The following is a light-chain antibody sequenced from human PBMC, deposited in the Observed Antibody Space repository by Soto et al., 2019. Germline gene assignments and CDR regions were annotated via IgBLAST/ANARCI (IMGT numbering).Light chain of an antibody. CDR2: GAS. J-gene: IGKJ2*01. V-gene: IGKV3-20*01. CDR1: QTFSNTY. Sequence: EIVLTQSPGTLSLSPGESATLSCRASQTFSNTYLAWYQQKPGKAPRLLIYGASSRAPGIPDRVSGSGSGTDFTLTISRVEPEDFAVYYCQQDGSSPPFTFGQGTKLEIK. CDR3: QQDGSSPPFT.